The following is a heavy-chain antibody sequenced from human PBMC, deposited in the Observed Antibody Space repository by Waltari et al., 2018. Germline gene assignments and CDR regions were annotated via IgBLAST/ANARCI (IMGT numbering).Heavy chain of an antibody. CDR2: IYHSGST. Sequence: QVQLQESGPGLVKPSETLSLTCAVSGSSISSGYYWGWIRQPPGKGLEWIGRIYHSGSTYYNPSLKSRVTISVDTSKNQFSLKLSSVTAADTAVYYCATLESIAAAGGYWGQGTLVTVSS. CDR3: ATLESIAAAGGY. CDR1: GSSISSGYY. J-gene: IGHJ4*02. D-gene: IGHD6-13*01. V-gene: IGHV4-38-2*01.